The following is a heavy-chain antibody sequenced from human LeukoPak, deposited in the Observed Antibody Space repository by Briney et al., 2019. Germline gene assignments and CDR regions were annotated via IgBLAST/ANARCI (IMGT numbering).Heavy chain of an antibody. Sequence: PGGSLRLSCAASGFTFSDYYMSWIRQAPGKGLEWVSYISSSGSTIYYADSVKGRFTISRDNAKNSLYLQMNSLRAEDTAVYYCARLYSSGWYEAPDYWGQGTLVTVSS. CDR1: GFTFSDYY. CDR3: ARLYSSGWYEAPDY. D-gene: IGHD6-19*01. J-gene: IGHJ4*02. CDR2: ISSSGSTI. V-gene: IGHV3-11*04.